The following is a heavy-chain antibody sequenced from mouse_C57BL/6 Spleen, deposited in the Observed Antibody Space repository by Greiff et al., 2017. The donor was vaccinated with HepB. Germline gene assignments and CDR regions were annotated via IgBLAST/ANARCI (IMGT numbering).Heavy chain of an antibody. J-gene: IGHJ3*01. CDR2: IGRGGST. V-gene: IGHV2-5*01. CDR1: GFSLTSYG. CDR3: AKTGYDYDGFAY. Sequence: VMLVESGPGLVQPSQSLSITCTVSGFSLTSYGVHWVRQSPGKGLEWLGVIGRGGSTDYNAAFMSRLSITQDNSKSQVFFSMNSLQADDTAIYYCAKTGYDYDGFAYWGQGTLVTVSA. D-gene: IGHD2-4*01.